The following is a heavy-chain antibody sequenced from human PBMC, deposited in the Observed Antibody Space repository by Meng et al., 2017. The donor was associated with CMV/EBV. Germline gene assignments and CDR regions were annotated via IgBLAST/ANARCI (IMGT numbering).Heavy chain of an antibody. Sequence: GESLKTPCAASGFTLSSYSMNWVRQAPGKGLEWVSYISSSSSTMYYADSVKGRFTISRDNAKNSLYLQVNSLRAEDTAVYYCARLDPGPLFCSSSSCYGGFGMDVWGQGTPVTVSS. CDR2: ISSSSSTM. V-gene: IGHV3-48*04. CDR3: ARLDPGPLFCSSSSCYGGFGMDV. D-gene: IGHD2-2*01. J-gene: IGHJ6*02. CDR1: GFTLSSYS.